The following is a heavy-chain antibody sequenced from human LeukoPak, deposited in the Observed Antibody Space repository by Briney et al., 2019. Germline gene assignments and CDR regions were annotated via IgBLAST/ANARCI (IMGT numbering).Heavy chain of an antibody. D-gene: IGHD2-15*01. CDR2: ISGGGGST. V-gene: IGHV3-23*01. CDR3: AKEALVVAATQGYYYYGMDV. Sequence: GGSLTLTCAASGFTFSSYAMMWVRRAPGKGLVGVIDISGGGGSTYYADSVKGRLTMSRDNSKTTLYLQLNSLRADDTAVYYDAKEALVVAATQGYYYYGMDVWGQGTTVTVSS. J-gene: IGHJ6*02. CDR1: GFTFSSYA.